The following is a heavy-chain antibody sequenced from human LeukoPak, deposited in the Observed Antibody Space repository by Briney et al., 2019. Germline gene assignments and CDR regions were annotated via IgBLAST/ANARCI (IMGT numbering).Heavy chain of an antibody. D-gene: IGHD3-3*01. CDR2: INPSGGST. CDR3: AREDWRGSVMSGSSDY. J-gene: IGHJ4*02. V-gene: IGHV1-46*01. Sequence: ASVKVSCKASGYTFTSYYMHWVRQAPGQGLEWMGIINPSGGSTSYAQKFQGRVTMTRDMSTSTVYMELSRLRSDDTAVYYCAREDWRGSVMSGSSDYWGQGTLVTVSS. CDR1: GYTFTSYY.